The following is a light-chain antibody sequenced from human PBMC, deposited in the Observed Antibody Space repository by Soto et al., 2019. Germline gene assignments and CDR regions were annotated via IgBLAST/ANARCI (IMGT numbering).Light chain of an antibody. CDR2: AAA. CDR1: QSISNY. Sequence: IQMTQSPSSLSAFVGARVTITCRASQSISNYLNWYQQKTGKAPKLLIYAAASLQSGVPSRISGSGSWTDFTLTISNLQPEDFATYDCQHGSSTPLSFRGGTKVEI. V-gene: IGKV1-39*01. J-gene: IGKJ4*01. CDR3: QHGSSTPLS.